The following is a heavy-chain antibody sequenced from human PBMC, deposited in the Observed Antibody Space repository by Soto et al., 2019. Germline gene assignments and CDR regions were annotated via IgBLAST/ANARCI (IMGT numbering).Heavy chain of an antibody. Sequence: PSETVSLTCSVSGGSISSGGYYWSWIRQLPGKDLEWIGYIYHSGNTYYNSSLKSRLTISVDTSKNQFSLKLTSVTAADTAVYYCARVGISSSDAFDIWGQGTMVTVSS. J-gene: IGHJ3*02. CDR2: IYHSGNT. D-gene: IGHD6-6*01. CDR1: GGSISSGGYY. CDR3: ARVGISSSDAFDI. V-gene: IGHV4-31*03.